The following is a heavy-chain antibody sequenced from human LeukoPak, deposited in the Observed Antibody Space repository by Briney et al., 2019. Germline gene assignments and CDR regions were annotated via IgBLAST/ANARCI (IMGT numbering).Heavy chain of an antibody. CDR2: ISSGGSSI. D-gene: IGHD6-13*01. CDR3: ARVVAAAGTSYYYYYYMDV. J-gene: IGHJ6*03. Sequence: PGGSLRLSCAASGFSFSDYYMSWVRQAPGKGLEWVSYISSGGSSIYYADSVKGRFTISRDNAKDSLYLQMNSLRAEDTAVYYCARVVAAAGTSYYYYYYMDVWGKGTTVTVSS. V-gene: IGHV3-11*04. CDR1: GFSFSDYY.